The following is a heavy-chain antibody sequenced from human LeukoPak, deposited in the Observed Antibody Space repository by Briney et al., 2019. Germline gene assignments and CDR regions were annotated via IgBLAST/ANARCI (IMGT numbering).Heavy chain of an antibody. CDR2: IYYSGST. CDR1: GGSISSSSYY. CDR3: ARHNSYGDYARNGFDP. V-gene: IGHV4-39*01. D-gene: IGHD4-17*01. Sequence: SGTLSLTCTVSGGSISSSSYYWGWTRQPPGKGLEWIGSIYYSGSTYYNTSLKSRVTISVDTSKNQFSLKQSSVTAADTAVYYCARHNSYGDYARNGFDPWGQGTLVTASS. J-gene: IGHJ5*02.